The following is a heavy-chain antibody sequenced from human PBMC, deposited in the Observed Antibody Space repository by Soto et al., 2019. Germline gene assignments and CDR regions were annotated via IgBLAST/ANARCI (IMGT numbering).Heavy chain of an antibody. D-gene: IGHD4-17*01. CDR1: GGSISSSSYY. Sequence: SETLSLTCTVPGGSISSSSYYWGWIRQPPGKGLEWIGSIYYSGSTYYNPSLKSRVTISVDTSKNQFSLKLSSVTAADTAVYYCATIYGDYVGGSDDYWGQGTLVTVSS. V-gene: IGHV4-39*01. CDR2: IYYSGST. CDR3: ATIYGDYVGGSDDY. J-gene: IGHJ4*02.